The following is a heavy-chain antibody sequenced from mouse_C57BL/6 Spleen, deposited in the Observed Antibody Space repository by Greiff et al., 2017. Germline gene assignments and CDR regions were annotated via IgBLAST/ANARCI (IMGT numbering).Heavy chain of an antibody. CDR3: ARGRDRDYDDGGYAMED. J-gene: IGHJ4*01. V-gene: IGHV1-55*01. CDR2: IYPGSGST. D-gene: IGHD2-4*01. CDR1: GYTFTSYW. Sequence: QVQLQQSGAELVKPGASVKMSCKASGYTFTSYWITWVKQRPGQGLEWIGYIYPGSGSTNYNETFKSRFTLTVDTSSTTVYMQLSSLQSEDSAVYYCARGRDRDYDDGGYAMEDWGKGTSVTVSS.